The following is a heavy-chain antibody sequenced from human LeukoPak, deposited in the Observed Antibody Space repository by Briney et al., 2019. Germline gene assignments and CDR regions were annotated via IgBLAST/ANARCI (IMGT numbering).Heavy chain of an antibody. CDR2: IKQDGSEK. V-gene: IGHV3-7*01. CDR1: GFTVTSNS. CDR3: ARTQYSYGYNRYYYYMDV. J-gene: IGHJ6*03. D-gene: IGHD5-18*01. Sequence: GGSLRLSCTVSGFTVTSNSMSWVRQAPGKGLEWVANIKQDGSEKYYVDSVKGRFTISRDNAKNSLYLQMNSLRAEDTAVYYCARTQYSYGYNRYYYYMDVWGKGTTVTVSS.